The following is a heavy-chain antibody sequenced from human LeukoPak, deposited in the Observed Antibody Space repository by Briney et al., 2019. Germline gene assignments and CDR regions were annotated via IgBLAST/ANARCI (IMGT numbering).Heavy chain of an antibody. CDR2: IWYDGSNK. D-gene: IGHD4-17*01. Sequence: PGGSLRLSCAASGXIFSSYGMHWVRQAPGKGLEWVAVIWYDGSNKFYADSVKGRFTISRDNSKNTLYLQMNSLRAEDTAVYYCATYGDSRRRDWYFDLWGRGALVTVSS. CDR1: GXIFSSYG. V-gene: IGHV3-33*01. CDR3: ATYGDSRRRDWYFDL. J-gene: IGHJ2*01.